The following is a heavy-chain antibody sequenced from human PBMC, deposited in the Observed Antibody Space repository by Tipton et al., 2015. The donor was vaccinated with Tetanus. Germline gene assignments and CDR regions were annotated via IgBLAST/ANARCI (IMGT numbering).Heavy chain of an antibody. CDR2: IYHSGST. J-gene: IGHJ3*02. Sequence: LSLTCAVSGYSISSGYYWGWIRQPPGKGLEWIGSIYHSGSTYYNPSLKSRVTISVDTSKNQFSLKLSSVTAADTAVYYCARVARLRTNDAFDIWGQGTMVTVSS. V-gene: IGHV4-38-2*01. CDR1: GYSISSGYY. D-gene: IGHD3-16*01. CDR3: ARVARLRTNDAFDI.